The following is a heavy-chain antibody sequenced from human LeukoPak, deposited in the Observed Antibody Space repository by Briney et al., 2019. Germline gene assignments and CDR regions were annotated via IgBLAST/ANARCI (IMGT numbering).Heavy chain of an antibody. CDR3: ARGYGDFRVEGRYFHS. V-gene: IGHV4-59*01. D-gene: IGHD4-17*01. Sequence: GSLRLSCATSGFTFSDYAMSWVRQPPGKGLEFIGHVHYSGTADYNPSLKSRVTISIDTSKKHFFLKLKSVTAADTAVYYCARGYGDFRVEGRYFHSWGQGTLVTVSS. J-gene: IGHJ4*02. CDR1: GFTFSDYA. CDR2: VHYSGTA.